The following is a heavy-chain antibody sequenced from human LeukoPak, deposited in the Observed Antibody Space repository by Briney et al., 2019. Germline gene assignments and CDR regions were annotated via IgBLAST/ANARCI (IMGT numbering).Heavy chain of an antibody. CDR3: ARDNYGSGILGYYYYYMDV. CDR2: IYTSGST. Sequence: SETLSLTCTISGGSVSDYYWSWIRQPAGKGLEWIGRIYTSGSTNYNPSLKSRVTISVDTSKNQFSLKLSSVTAADTAVYYCARDNYGSGILGYYYYYMDVWGKGTTVTVSS. CDR1: GGSVSDYY. V-gene: IGHV4-4*07. J-gene: IGHJ6*03. D-gene: IGHD3-10*01.